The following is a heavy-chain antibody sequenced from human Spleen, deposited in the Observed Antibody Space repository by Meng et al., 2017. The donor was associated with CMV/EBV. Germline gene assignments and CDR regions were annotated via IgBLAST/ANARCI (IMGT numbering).Heavy chain of an antibody. CDR2: ISSSSSYI. V-gene: IGHV3-21*01. J-gene: IGHJ4*02. Sequence: SCAASGFTFSSYSMNWVRQAPGKGLEWVSSISSSSSYIYYADSVKGRFTISRDNAKNSLYLQMNSLRAEDTAVYYCARDRAGTTFDYWGQGTLVTVSS. D-gene: IGHD1-7*01. CDR1: GFTFSSYS. CDR3: ARDRAGTTFDY.